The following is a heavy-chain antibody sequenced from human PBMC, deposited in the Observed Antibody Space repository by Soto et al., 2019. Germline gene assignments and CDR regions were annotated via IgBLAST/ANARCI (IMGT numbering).Heavy chain of an antibody. CDR1: GYTFTSYG. Sequence: QVQLVQSGADVKKPGASGKVSCKASGYTFTSYGISWVRQAPGQGLAWMGWISAYNGNTNYAQKLQGRVTMTTDTSTSTAYMELRSLRSDDTAVYYCIIVVPAAPLDYWGQGTLVTVSS. V-gene: IGHV1-18*01. CDR3: IIVVPAAPLDY. D-gene: IGHD2-2*01. CDR2: ISAYNGNT. J-gene: IGHJ4*02.